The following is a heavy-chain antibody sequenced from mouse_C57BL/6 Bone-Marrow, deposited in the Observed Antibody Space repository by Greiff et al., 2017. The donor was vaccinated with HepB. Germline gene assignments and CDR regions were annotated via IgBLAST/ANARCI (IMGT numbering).Heavy chain of an antibody. Sequence: EVMLVESGGGLVKPGGSLKLSCAASGFTFSSYAMSWVRQTPEKRLEWVATISDGGSYTNYPDNVKGRFTISRDNAKNNLYLQMSHLKSEDTAMYYCARDWLRDYWGQGTTLTVSS. CDR3: ARDWLRDY. J-gene: IGHJ2*01. CDR2: ISDGGSYT. V-gene: IGHV5-4*01. CDR1: GFTFSSYA. D-gene: IGHD2-2*01.